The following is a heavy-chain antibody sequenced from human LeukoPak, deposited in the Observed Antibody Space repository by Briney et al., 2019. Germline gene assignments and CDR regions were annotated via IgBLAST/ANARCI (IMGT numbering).Heavy chain of an antibody. CDR2: ISYDGSNK. D-gene: IGHD6-19*01. J-gene: IGHJ5*02. CDR1: GFTFSSYA. CDR3: ARESEKSPRLMAVASFDP. V-gene: IGHV3-30*01. Sequence: GGSLRLSCAASGFTFSSYAMHWVRQAPGKGLEWVAVISYDGSNKYYADSVKGRFTISRDNSKNTLYLQMNSRRAEDTAVYYCARESEKSPRLMAVASFDPWGQGTLVTVSS.